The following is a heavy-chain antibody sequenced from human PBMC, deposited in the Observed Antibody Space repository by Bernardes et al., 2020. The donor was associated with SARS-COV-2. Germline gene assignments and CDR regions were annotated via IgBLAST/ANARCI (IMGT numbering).Heavy chain of an antibody. CDR3: SKEAAAAGKPEFDY. CDR1: GFTFGDYA. Sequence: GGSLRLSCAASGFTFGDYAMSWVRQTPEKGLEWVSGIKNTGRPFYADFVKGRFTISRDNSKNTLFLQISSLRSEDTAVYYCSKEAAAAGKPEFDYWGQGIQVTVSS. V-gene: IGHV3-23*01. J-gene: IGHJ4*02. D-gene: IGHD6-13*01. CDR2: IKNTGRP.